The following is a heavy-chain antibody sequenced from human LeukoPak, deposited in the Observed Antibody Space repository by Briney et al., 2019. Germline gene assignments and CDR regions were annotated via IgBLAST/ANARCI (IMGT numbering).Heavy chain of an antibody. J-gene: IGHJ4*02. D-gene: IGHD3-10*01. V-gene: IGHV4-59*01. CDR1: GGSISSYY. CDR2: IYYSGST. CDR3: ARSGSGSYLDSNFGY. Sequence: SETLSLTCTVSGGSISSYYWSWIRQPPGKGLEWIGYIYYSGSTNYNPSLKSRVTISVDTSKNQFSLKLSSVTAADTAVYYCARSGSGSYLDSNFGYWGQGTLVTVSS.